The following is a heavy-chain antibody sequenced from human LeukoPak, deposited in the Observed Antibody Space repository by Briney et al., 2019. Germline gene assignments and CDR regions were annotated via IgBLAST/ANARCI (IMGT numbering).Heavy chain of an antibody. CDR3: ARRGQENTMITANNWFDP. CDR1: GGSISSSY. V-gene: IGHV4-59*08. J-gene: IGHJ5*02. D-gene: IGHD3-16*01. Sequence: SETLSLTCTVSGGSISSSYWGWIRHPPGKGLEWIGYFYYSGSTKYNPSLQSRVTISVDTSKNQFSLRPYSVTAADTAGYYCARRGQENTMITANNWFDPWGQGTLVTVSS. CDR2: FYYSGST.